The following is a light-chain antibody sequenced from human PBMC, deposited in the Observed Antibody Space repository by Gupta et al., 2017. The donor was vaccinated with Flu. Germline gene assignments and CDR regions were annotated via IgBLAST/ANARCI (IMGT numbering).Light chain of an antibody. CDR2: AAS. CDR1: QSISSY. CDR3: QQSYSTRRV. V-gene: IGKV1-39*01. Sequence: DIQMTQSPSSLSASVGDRVTITCRASQSISSYLNWYQQKPGKAPKLLIYAASSLQSGVPSRFSGSGSWTDFTLTISSLQPEDFATYYCQQSYSTRRVVGPGTKVDIK. J-gene: IGKJ3*01.